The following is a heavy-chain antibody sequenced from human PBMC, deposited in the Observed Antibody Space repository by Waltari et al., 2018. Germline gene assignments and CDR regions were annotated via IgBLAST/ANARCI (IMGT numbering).Heavy chain of an antibody. CDR1: GFNLTDFW. CDR3: ARYEGHCIGDFCYFPDAFDT. Sequence: EELLVESGGDLVHPGGSLRLSWAGSGFNLTDFWLQWVRQAPGKGLEWVANIKHDGRETNYVDSVKGRFTISRDNAKKSVYLQMNSLRADDTAIYFCARYEGHCIGDFCYFPDAFDTWGQGTMVTVSS. J-gene: IGHJ3*02. V-gene: IGHV3-7*01. D-gene: IGHD2-8*02. CDR2: IKHDGRET.